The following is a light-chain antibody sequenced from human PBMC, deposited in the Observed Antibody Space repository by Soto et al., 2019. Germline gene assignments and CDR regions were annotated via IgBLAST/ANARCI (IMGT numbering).Light chain of an antibody. J-gene: IGLJ2*01. V-gene: IGLV2-14*01. CDR3: SSYTGSSTLV. Sequence: QSVLTQPASVSGSPGQSITISCTGTSSDVGGYNYVSWYQQHPGKAPKLMIYEVRNRPSGVSNRFSGSKSGNTASLTISGLQAEDEADYYCSSYTGSSTLVFGGGTKVTVL. CDR2: EVR. CDR1: SSDVGGYNY.